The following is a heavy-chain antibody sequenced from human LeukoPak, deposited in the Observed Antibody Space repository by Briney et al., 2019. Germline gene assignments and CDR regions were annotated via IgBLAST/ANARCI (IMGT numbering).Heavy chain of an antibody. CDR1: GYTFTDYY. CDR3: ARGVDYGGNQRYGY. CDR2: INPNSGGA. J-gene: IGHJ4*02. D-gene: IGHD4-23*01. Sequence: ASVQVSCKTSGYTFTDYYMHWVRQAPGQGLEWMGRINPNSGGATYAQKFQGRVTVTRDTSISTTFMELSGLRFDDTAVYYCARGVDYGGNQRYGYLGQGTLVTVSA. V-gene: IGHV1-2*06.